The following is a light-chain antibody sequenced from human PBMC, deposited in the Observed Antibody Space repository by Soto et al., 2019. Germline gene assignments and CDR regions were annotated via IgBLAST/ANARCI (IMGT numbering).Light chain of an antibody. CDR2: QDG. Sequence: SYELTQPPSVYVSPGQTASITCSGDKLGTKYACWYQQKPGQSPVLVIYQDGKRPSGIPERFSGSNSENTATLTISGTQAMDEADYYCQAWDSSTVVFGGGTQLTVL. CDR3: QAWDSSTVV. J-gene: IGLJ7*01. CDR1: KLGTKY. V-gene: IGLV3-1*01.